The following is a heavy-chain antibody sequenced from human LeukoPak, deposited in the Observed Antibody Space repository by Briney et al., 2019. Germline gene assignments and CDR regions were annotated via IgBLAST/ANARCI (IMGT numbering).Heavy chain of an antibody. CDR2: IRYDGSNK. CDR1: GFTFSSYG. V-gene: IGHV3-30*02. CDR3: ARAGPFVVVPAAPGGYFDY. Sequence: GGSLRLSCAASGFTFSSYGMHWVRQAPGKGLEWAAFIRYDGSNKYYADSVKGRFTISRDNSKNTLYLQMNSLRAEDTAVYYCARAGPFVVVPAAPGGYFDYWGQGTLVTVSS. J-gene: IGHJ4*02. D-gene: IGHD2-2*01.